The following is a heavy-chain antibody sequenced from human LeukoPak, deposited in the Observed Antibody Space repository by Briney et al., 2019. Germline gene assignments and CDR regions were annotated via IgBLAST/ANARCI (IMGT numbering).Heavy chain of an antibody. V-gene: IGHV4-39*07. CDR2: IYYSGST. Sequence: SETLSLTCTVSGGSISSSSYYWGWIRQPPGKGLEWIGSIYYSGSTYYNPSLKGRVTISVDTSKNQFSLKLSSVTAADTAVYYCARDHSDIVVVVAATGWANWFDPWGQGTLVTVSS. J-gene: IGHJ5*02. D-gene: IGHD2-15*01. CDR1: GGSISSSSYY. CDR3: ARDHSDIVVVVAATGWANWFDP.